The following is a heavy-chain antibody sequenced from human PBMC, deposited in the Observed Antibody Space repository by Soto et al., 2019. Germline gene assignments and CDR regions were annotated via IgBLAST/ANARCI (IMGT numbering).Heavy chain of an antibody. Sequence: GGSLRLSCAASGFTFRSYAMNWVRQTQEKGLEWVSSISSTSTYTHYADSVKGRFTISRDNANNSLFLQMNSLRAEDTAIYYCARDLALAGNYWGQGALVTV. CDR1: GFTFRSYA. CDR3: ARDLALAGNY. CDR2: ISSTSTYT. V-gene: IGHV3-21*01. D-gene: IGHD6-19*01. J-gene: IGHJ4*02.